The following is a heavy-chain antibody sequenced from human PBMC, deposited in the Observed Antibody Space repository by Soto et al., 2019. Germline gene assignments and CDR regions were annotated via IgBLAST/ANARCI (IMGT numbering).Heavy chain of an antibody. CDR2: ISGSGGST. J-gene: IGHJ3*02. Sequence: PGGSLRLSCAASGFTFSSYAMSWVRQAPGKGLEWVSAISGSGGSTYYADSVKGRFTISRDNSKNTLYLQMNSLRAEDTAVYYCAKMHYGSGSYREYAFDIWGQGTMVTVSS. D-gene: IGHD3-10*01. CDR3: AKMHYGSGSYREYAFDI. CDR1: GFTFSSYA. V-gene: IGHV3-23*01.